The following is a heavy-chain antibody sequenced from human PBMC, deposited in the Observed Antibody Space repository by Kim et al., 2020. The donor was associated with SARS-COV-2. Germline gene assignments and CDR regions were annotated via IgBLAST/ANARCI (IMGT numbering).Heavy chain of an antibody. D-gene: IGHD1-26*01. CDR1: GFTFSSYW. V-gene: IGHV3-74*01. CDR3: ASRRYTGTFYYFDY. Sequence: GGSLRLSCAASGFTFSSYWMHWVRQAPGKGLVWVSRISSDGITTSYADSVKGRFTISRDNAKSTLYLQMNSLRAEDTAVYYCASRRYTGTFYYFDYWGQGTLVTVSS. J-gene: IGHJ4*02. CDR2: ISSDGITT.